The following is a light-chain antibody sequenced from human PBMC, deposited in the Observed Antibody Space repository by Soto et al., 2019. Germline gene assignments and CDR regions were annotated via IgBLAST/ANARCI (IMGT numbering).Light chain of an antibody. CDR3: QEYHGYSWT. V-gene: IGKV1-5*01. Sequence: DIQMTQSPSTLSASVGDRASITCRASQSISNGLAWYQQKPGKAPKLLTYDASNLESGVPSRFSGSGSGTEFTLTISSLQPDDFATYYCQEYHGYSWTFGQGTKVDIK. CDR1: QSISNG. J-gene: IGKJ1*01. CDR2: DAS.